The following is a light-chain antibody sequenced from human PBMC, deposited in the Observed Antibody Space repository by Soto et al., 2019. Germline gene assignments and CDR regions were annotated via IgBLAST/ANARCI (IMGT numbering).Light chain of an antibody. J-gene: IGKJ4*01. Sequence: DIQMTQSPSTLSASVGDRVTITCRASQSVGPWLAWFQQKPGRPPKLLIYKASSLQSGVPSRFSGSVSGTELTLAISSLQPDDFATYYCQQYNGYPLTFGGGTKVEIK. CDR3: QQYNGYPLT. CDR2: KAS. CDR1: QSVGPW. V-gene: IGKV1-5*03.